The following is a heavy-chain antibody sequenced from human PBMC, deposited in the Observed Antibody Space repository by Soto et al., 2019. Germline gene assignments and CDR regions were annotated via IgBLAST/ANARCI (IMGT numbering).Heavy chain of an antibody. V-gene: IGHV4-59*11. CDR3: ARVRTGYFDY. D-gene: IGHD3-9*01. CDR2: IYYNGNT. J-gene: IGHJ4*02. CDR1: GGAINNHY. Sequence: SETLSLTCTLSGGAINNHYWSFIRQPPGKGLEWIGYIYYNGNTNYNPSLESRVTISVDRSRNQFSLRLTSLTAADTAVYYCARVRTGYFDYWGRGALVTVSS.